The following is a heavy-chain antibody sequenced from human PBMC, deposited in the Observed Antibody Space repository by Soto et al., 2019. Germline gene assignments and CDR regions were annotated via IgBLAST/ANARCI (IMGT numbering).Heavy chain of an antibody. V-gene: IGHV5-10-1*01. J-gene: IGHJ4*02. D-gene: IGHD3-22*01. CDR1: GYSFAGYW. Sequence: PGESLKISCKGSGYSFAGYWITWVRQKPGKGLEWMGMIDPSDSQTYYSPSFRGHVIISATKSITTVFLQWSSLRASDTAMYYCARQIYDSDTGPSFQYYFDSWGQGTTVTVSS. CDR2: IDPSDSQT. CDR3: ARQIYDSDTGPSFQYYFDS.